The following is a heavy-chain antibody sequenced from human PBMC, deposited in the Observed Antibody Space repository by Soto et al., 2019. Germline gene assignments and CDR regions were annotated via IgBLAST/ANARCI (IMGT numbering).Heavy chain of an antibody. D-gene: IGHD5-12*01. V-gene: IGHV4-30-4*02. Sequence: PSDTLSPTYSPSGRPISNGHYHRSWILHPPGQGQEWIGYIYYSGSTYYNPSLKSRVTISVDTSKNQFSLKLSSVTAAVTAVYYCARVDIVATITGNNYYFDYWGQG. CDR2: IYYSGST. J-gene: IGHJ4*02. CDR1: GRPISNGHYH. CDR3: ARVDIVATITGNNYYFDY.